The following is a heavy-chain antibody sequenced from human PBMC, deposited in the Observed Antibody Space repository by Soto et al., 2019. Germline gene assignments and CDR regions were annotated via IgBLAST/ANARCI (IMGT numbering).Heavy chain of an antibody. J-gene: IGHJ4*02. CDR3: AREVAAMAGDYFDY. Sequence: PSETLSLTCTVSGDSISTNSYSWGWIRQPPGQGLEWIGLFYYSGSTYYNPSLKSRVTISVDTSKNQFSLKLSSVTAADTAVYYCAREVAAMAGDYFDYWGQGTLVTVSS. D-gene: IGHD5-18*01. CDR2: FYYSGST. V-gene: IGHV4-39*07. CDR1: GDSISTNSYS.